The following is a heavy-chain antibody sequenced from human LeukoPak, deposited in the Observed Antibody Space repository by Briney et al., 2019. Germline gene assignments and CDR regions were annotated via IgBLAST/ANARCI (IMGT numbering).Heavy chain of an antibody. CDR3: AREVWFGELSERTPEY. D-gene: IGHD3-10*01. CDR1: GYTFTSYG. V-gene: IGHV1-18*01. CDR2: ISAYNGNT. J-gene: IGHJ4*02. Sequence: ASVKVSCKASGYTFTSYGISWVRQAPGQGLEWMGWISAYNGNTNYAQKLQGRVTMTTDTSTSTAYMELRSLRSDDTAVYYCAREVWFGELSERTPEYWGQGALGTVSS.